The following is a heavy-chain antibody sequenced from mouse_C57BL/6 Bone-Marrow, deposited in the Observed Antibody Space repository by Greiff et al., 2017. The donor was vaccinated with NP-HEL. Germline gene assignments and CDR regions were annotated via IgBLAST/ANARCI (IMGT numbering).Heavy chain of an antibody. CDR1: GFTFSSYA. J-gene: IGHJ1*03. Sequence: EVKLVESGEGLVKPGGSLKLSCAASGFTFSSYAMSWVRQTPEKRLEWVAYISSGGDYIYYADTVKGRFTISRDNARNTLYLQMSSLKSEDTAMDYCTREGLRRGWYFDVWGTGTTVTVSS. CDR2: ISSGGDYI. V-gene: IGHV5-9-1*02. CDR3: TREGLRRGWYFDV. D-gene: IGHD2-4*01.